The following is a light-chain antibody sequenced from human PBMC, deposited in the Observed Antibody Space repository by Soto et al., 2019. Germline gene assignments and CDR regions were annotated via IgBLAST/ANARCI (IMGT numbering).Light chain of an antibody. V-gene: IGLV2-8*01. CDR2: EVS. Sequence: QSALTQPPSASVSPGQSVTISCTGTSSDIGGYNYVSWYQQHPGKAPKLMIYEVSRRPSGVPDRFSGSTSGNTASLTVSGLQAEDEADYYCSSYAGSNTYVVFGGGTKLTVL. CDR3: SSYAGSNTYVV. CDR1: SSDIGGYNY. J-gene: IGLJ2*01.